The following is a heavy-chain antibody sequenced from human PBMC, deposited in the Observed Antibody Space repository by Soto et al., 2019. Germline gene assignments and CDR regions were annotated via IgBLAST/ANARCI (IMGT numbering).Heavy chain of an antibody. CDR2: INQDGSEK. Sequence: EVQLVDSGGGLVQPGGSLRLSCVASRFTFSNFWMSWVRQAPGKGLEWVANINQDGSEKNYVDSVKGRFTISRDNAKNSLYLQMNSLRAEDTAVYYCARGTWALDPWGQGTLVTVSS. CDR1: RFTFSNFW. CDR3: ARGTWALDP. J-gene: IGHJ5*02. V-gene: IGHV3-7*04. D-gene: IGHD3-16*01.